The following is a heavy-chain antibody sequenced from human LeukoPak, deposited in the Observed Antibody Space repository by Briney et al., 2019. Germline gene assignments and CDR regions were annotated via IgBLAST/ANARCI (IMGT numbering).Heavy chain of an antibody. V-gene: IGHV5-51*01. Sequence: GESLKISCKGSGDSFTNYWIGWVRQMPGKGLEWMGIIYPGDSDTRYSPSFQGQVTISADKSISTAYLQWSSLKASDTAMYYCARGGYCSGGSCYGHDAFDIWGQGTMVTVSS. D-gene: IGHD2-15*01. CDR1: GDSFTNYW. CDR2: IYPGDSDT. CDR3: ARGGYCSGGSCYGHDAFDI. J-gene: IGHJ3*02.